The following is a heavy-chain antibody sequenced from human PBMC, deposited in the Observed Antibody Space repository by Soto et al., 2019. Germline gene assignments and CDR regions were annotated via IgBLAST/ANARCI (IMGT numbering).Heavy chain of an antibody. V-gene: IGHV4-59*08. CDR3: ARLRRGIVGAHQFDP. Sequence: PSETLSLTCTVSGGSISSYYWSWIRQPPGKGLEWIGYIYYSGSTNYNPSLKSRVTISVDTSKNQFSLKLSSVTAADTAVYYCARLRRGIVGAHQFDPWGEGTLVTV. D-gene: IGHD1-26*01. CDR2: IYYSGST. J-gene: IGHJ5*02. CDR1: GGSISSYY.